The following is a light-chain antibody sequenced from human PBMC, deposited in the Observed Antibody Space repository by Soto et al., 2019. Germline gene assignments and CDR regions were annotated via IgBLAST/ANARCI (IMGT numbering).Light chain of an antibody. CDR3: QQYNNWPPLT. V-gene: IGKV3-15*01. CDR2: GAS. J-gene: IGKJ5*01. Sequence: EIVMTQSPATLSVSPGDRVTLSCRASQSVSTNLAWYQQKLGQAPRLLIYGASTRATGFPARFSGSGSGTEFTLTISSLQSEDFAVYYCQQYNNWPPLTFGQGTRLEIK. CDR1: QSVSTN.